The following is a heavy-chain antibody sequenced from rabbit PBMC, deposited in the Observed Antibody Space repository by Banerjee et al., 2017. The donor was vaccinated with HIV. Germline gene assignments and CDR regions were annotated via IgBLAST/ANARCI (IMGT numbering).Heavy chain of an antibody. V-gene: IGHV1S45*01. CDR3: ARDLAGVIGWNFNF. CDR2: IYAGGSGSA. CDR1: GFSFSGGYW. J-gene: IGHJ4*01. D-gene: IGHD4-1*01. Sequence: QRQLEESGGGLVKPGASLTLTCTASGFSFSGGYWICWVRQAPGKGLEWIGCIYAGGSGSAYYASWAKGRFTISKTSSTTVTLQMTSLTAADTATYFCARDLAGVIGWNFNFWGPGTLVTVS.